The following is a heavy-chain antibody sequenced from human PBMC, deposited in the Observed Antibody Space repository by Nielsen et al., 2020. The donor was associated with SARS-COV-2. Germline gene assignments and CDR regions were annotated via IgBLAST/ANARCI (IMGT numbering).Heavy chain of an antibody. V-gene: IGHV3-7*03. CDR2: IKQDGSEK. D-gene: IGHD3-10*01. CDR3: AKDGVVRGDALDL. J-gene: IGHJ3*01. CDR1: GFTFSSYW. Sequence: GGSLRLSCAASGFTFSSYWMSWVRQAPGKGLEWVANIKQDGSEKYYVDSVKGRFTISRDNAKNSLYLQMNSLRVEDTAVYYCAKDGVVRGDALDLWGQGTMVTVSS.